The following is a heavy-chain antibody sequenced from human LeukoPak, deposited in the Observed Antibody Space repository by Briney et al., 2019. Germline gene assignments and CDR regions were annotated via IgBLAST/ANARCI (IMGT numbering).Heavy chain of an antibody. J-gene: IGHJ4*02. CDR2: INQHGSES. Sequence: GGSLRFSCAASGFTFSSYWMSWVRQAPGKGLEWVANINQHGSESYYVDSVKGRFIISRDNAKNSMYLHMSSLRGDDMAVYYCARGGLFRYGGTSGDYWGQGTLVTVSS. D-gene: IGHD4/OR15-4a*01. CDR1: GFTFSSYW. CDR3: ARGGLFRYGGTSGDY. V-gene: IGHV3-7*01.